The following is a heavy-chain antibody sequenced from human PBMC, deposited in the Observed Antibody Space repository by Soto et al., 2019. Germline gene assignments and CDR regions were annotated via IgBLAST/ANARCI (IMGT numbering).Heavy chain of an antibody. V-gene: IGHV3-9*01. Sequence: AGGSLRLSCAASGFTFDDYAMHWVRQAPGKGLEWVSGISWNSGSIGYADSVKGRFTISRDNAKNSLYLQMNSLRAEDTALYYCAKGYGSGSYSGPFWFDPWGQGTLVTVSS. CDR3: AKGYGSGSYSGPFWFDP. D-gene: IGHD3-10*01. CDR1: GFTFDDYA. J-gene: IGHJ5*02. CDR2: ISWNSGSI.